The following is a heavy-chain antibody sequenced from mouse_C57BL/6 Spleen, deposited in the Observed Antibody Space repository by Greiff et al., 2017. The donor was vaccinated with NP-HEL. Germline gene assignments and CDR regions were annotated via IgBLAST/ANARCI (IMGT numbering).Heavy chain of an antibody. Sequence: QVQLKQPGAELVMPGASVKLSCKASGYTFTSYWMHWVKQRPGQGLEWIGEIDPSDSYTNYNQKFKGKSTLTVDKSSSTAYMQLSSLTSEDSAVYYCASHYYYGSSSYWYFDVWGTGTTVTVSS. D-gene: IGHD1-1*01. CDR2: IDPSDSYT. V-gene: IGHV1-69*01. CDR3: ASHYYYGSSSYWYFDV. CDR1: GYTFTSYW. J-gene: IGHJ1*03.